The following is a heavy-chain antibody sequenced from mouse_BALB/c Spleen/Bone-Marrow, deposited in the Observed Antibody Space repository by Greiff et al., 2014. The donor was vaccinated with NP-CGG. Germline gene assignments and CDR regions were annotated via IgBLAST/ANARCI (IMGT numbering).Heavy chain of an antibody. Sequence: QVQLKQSGAELVRPGASVKVSCKASGYTFTSYWINWVKQRPGQGLEWIGNIYPSDSYTNYNQNFKDKATLTVEKSSSTAYMQLSSPTSEDSAVYYGTRQYGNYYAMDYWGQGTSVTVSS. J-gene: IGHJ4*01. CDR2: IYPSDSYT. V-gene: IGHV1S126*01. D-gene: IGHD2-10*02. CDR3: TRQYGNYYAMDY. CDR1: GYTFTSYW.